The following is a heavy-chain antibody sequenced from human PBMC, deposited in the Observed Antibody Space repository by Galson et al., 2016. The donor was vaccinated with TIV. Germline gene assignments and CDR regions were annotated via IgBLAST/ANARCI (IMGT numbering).Heavy chain of an antibody. CDR2: IDPTYGGT. V-gene: IGHV1-46*03. Sequence: SVKVSCKASGNIFTRDYVHWVRQAPGQGLEWMGVIDPTYGGTTFAHTVQALFTMTRDKSTSTVYMEVSGLTSDDTAVYYCIRDLGRLRDFWGQGTLVTVSS. J-gene: IGHJ4*02. D-gene: IGHD7-27*01. CDR3: IRDLGRLRDF. CDR1: GNIFTRDY.